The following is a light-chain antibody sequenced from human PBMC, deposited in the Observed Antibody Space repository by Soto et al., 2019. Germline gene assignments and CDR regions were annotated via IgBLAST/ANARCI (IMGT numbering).Light chain of an antibody. V-gene: IGKV3-11*01. J-gene: IGKJ5*01. CDR3: QQRNNWPPIT. Sequence: ENVLTQSPDILSLSPGDTATLSCRASQSVGRYLAWYQQKPGQAPRLVIYDASNRATGVPDRFSGSGSGTDFTLSISNLEPEDFAIYYCQQRNNWPPITFGQGTR. CDR1: QSVGRY. CDR2: DAS.